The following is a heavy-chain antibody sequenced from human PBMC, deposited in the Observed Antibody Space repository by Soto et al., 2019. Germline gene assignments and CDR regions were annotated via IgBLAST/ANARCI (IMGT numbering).Heavy chain of an antibody. CDR1: GFTFTRFS. Sequence: LRLSFAASGFTFTRFSMNWVRQAPGKGLEWVSSISSTTNYIYYGDSMKGRFTISRDNAKNSLYLEMNSLRAEDTAVYYCARESEDLTSNFDYWGQGTLVTV. J-gene: IGHJ4*02. CDR3: ARESEDLTSNFDY. CDR2: ISSTTNYI. V-gene: IGHV3-21*06.